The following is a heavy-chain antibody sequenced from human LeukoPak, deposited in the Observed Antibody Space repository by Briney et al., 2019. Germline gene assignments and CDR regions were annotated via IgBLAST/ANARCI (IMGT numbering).Heavy chain of an antibody. V-gene: IGHV3-23*01. J-gene: IGHJ5*02. CDR2: VSRFGGTT. D-gene: IGHD6-13*01. CDR3: VKHVGSRWSNNRFDP. CDR1: GFTFDSYA. Sequence: GGSLRLSCAASGFTFDSYAMSWVRQAPGKGLEWVSAVSRFGGTTYYADSAKGWFTISRDNSNNTVYLQMNSLRVGDTALYYCVKHVGSRWSNNRFDPWGQGTLVTVS.